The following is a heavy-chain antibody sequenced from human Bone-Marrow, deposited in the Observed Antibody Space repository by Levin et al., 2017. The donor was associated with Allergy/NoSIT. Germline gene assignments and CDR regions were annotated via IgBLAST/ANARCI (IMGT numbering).Heavy chain of an antibody. Sequence: SQTLSLTCAVSGASMSSTSYYWGWIRQAPGKGLEWIASIDSSGPTYYNPSLKSRVTMSIDTSTKQFSLQLRSATATDTAVYYCARLRSSAWYGAVDNWGQGTLVTVSP. CDR2: IDSSGPT. D-gene: IGHD6-19*01. CDR1: GASMSSTSYY. J-gene: IGHJ4*02. V-gene: IGHV4-39*01. CDR3: ARLRSSAWYGAVDN.